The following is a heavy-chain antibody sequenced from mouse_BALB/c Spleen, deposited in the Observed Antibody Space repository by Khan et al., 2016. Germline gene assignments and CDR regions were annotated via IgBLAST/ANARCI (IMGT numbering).Heavy chain of an antibody. V-gene: IGHV1-4*01. CDR2: INPRSDYT. CDR1: GHSFLNHT. Sequence: QVQLQQSGAELARPGASVKMSCKASGHSFLNHTIHWVKQRPGQGLEWIGYINPRSDYTNYNQKFKDKATLTADKSSSTAYMQLDSLTSEDTAVFSYARSRNCYDFGFAYWGQGPLVTVSA. J-gene: IGHJ3*01. CDR3: ARSRNCYDFGFAY. D-gene: IGHD2-4*01.